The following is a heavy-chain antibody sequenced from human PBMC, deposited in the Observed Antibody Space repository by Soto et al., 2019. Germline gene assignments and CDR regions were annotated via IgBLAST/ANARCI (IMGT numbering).Heavy chain of an antibody. Sequence: GGSLRLSCAASGFTFSSYWMSWVRQAPGKGLEWVANIKQDGSEKYYVDSVKGRFTISRDNAKNSLYLQMNSLRAEDTAVYYCARKDYDFWSGYYRGAYYYYMDGWGKGTTVTVSS. V-gene: IGHV3-7*01. CDR2: IKQDGSEK. D-gene: IGHD3-3*01. CDR3: ARKDYDFWSGYYRGAYYYYMDG. CDR1: GFTFSSYW. J-gene: IGHJ6*03.